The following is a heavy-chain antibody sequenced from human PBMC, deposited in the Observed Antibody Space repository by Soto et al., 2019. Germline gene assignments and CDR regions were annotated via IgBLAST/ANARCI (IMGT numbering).Heavy chain of an antibody. Sequence: KTSETLSLTCTVSGGSISSGDYYWSWIRQPPGKGLEWIGYIYYSGSTYYNPSLKSRVTISVDTSKNQFSLKLSSVTAADTAVYYCARGNFRVTVTDFDYWGQGTLVTVSS. CDR3: ARGNFRVTVTDFDY. V-gene: IGHV4-30-4*01. D-gene: IGHD4-17*01. J-gene: IGHJ4*02. CDR1: GGSISSGDYY. CDR2: IYYSGST.